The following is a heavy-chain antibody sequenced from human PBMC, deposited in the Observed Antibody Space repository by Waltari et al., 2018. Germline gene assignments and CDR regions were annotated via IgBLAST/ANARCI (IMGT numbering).Heavy chain of an antibody. CDR2: IIPIFGTA. V-gene: IGHV1-69*13. Sequence: QVQLVQSGAEVKKPGSSVKVSCKASVGPFSSYAISWVRQAPGQGLEWMGGIIPIFGTANYAQKFQGRVTITADESTSTAYKELSSLRSEDTAVYYCAREPNSSGWIDELWGQGTLVTVSS. D-gene: IGHD6-19*01. CDR1: VGPFSSYA. J-gene: IGHJ4*02. CDR3: AREPNSSGWIDEL.